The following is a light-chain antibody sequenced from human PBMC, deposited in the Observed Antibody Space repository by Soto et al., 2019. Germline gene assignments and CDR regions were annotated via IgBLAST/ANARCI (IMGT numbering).Light chain of an antibody. V-gene: IGKV3-20*01. CDR1: HSVRNDH. J-gene: IGKJ1*01. CDR3: QQYGDSPET. Sequence: IVLTQSPETLSLSPGDRATLSCRASHSVRNDHLAWYQHRPGQAPRILIYAASARATGIPDRFSGSGSATDFTLTINRLEAEDLAVYYCQQYGDSPETFGQGTKVEL. CDR2: AAS.